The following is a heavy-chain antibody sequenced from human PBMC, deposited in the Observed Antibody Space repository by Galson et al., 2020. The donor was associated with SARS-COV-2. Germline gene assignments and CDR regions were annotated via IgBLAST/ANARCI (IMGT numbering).Heavy chain of an antibody. CDR3: AKGPFSLDD. V-gene: IGHV3-30*02. CDR1: GFSFSNYG. J-gene: IGHJ4*02. CDR2: LRHDGTSN. Sequence: GGSLRLSCAASGFSFSNYGMYWVRQAPGKGLEWVAFLRHDGTSNHYADSVKGRFTISRDNSKNTLYLQMNSLRPEDTAVYYCAKGPFSLDDWGQGTLVTVSS.